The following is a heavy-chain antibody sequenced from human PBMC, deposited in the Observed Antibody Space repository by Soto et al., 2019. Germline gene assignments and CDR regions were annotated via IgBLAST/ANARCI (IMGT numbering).Heavy chain of an antibody. V-gene: IGHV1-18*01. CDR2: ISPYNGNT. CDR1: GYIFVNYG. Sequence: QVQLVQSGDEVKKPGASVKVSCKASGYIFVNYGIAWVRQAPGQGLEWMGWISPYNGNTHYATKVQGRLTMTTDTSTSPAYMDLGSLTSDDPAVYYCAMVDNYVTPTPQDVWGQGTTVTVSS. CDR3: AMVDNYVTPTPQDV. D-gene: IGHD3-16*01. J-gene: IGHJ6*02.